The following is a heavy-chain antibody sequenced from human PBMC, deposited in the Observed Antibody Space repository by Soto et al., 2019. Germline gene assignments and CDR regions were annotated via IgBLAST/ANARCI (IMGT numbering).Heavy chain of an antibody. Sequence: KPSETLSLTCTVSGGSISSGDYYWSWIRQPPGKGLEWIGYIYYSGSTYYNPSLKSRVTISVDTSKNQFSLKLSSVTAADTAVYYCAREGADYDFWSGPAHDAFDIWGQGTMVTVSS. D-gene: IGHD3-3*01. CDR1: GGSISSGDYY. CDR2: IYYSGST. V-gene: IGHV4-30-4*01. CDR3: AREGADYDFWSGPAHDAFDI. J-gene: IGHJ3*02.